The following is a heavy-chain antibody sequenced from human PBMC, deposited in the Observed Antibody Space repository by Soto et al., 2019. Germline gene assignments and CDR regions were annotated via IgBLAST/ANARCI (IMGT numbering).Heavy chain of an antibody. V-gene: IGHV3-30-3*01. CDR1: GFTFSSYA. CDR3: ARTNDYYYGMDV. J-gene: IGHJ6*02. CDR2: ISYDGSNK. Sequence: QVQLVESGGGVVQPGRSLRLSCAASGFTFSSYAMHWVRQAPGKGLEWVAVISYDGSNKYYADSVKGRFTISRDNSKNTRYLQMNSLRAEDTAVYYCARTNDYYYGMDVWGQGTTVTVSS.